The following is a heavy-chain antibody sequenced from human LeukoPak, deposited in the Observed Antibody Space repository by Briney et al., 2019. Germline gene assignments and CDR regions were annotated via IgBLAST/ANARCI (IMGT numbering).Heavy chain of an antibody. V-gene: IGHV1-8*01. CDR3: ARGRRGQWPNNWFDP. D-gene: IGHD6-19*01. CDR1: GYTFTSYD. Sequence: ASVKVSCKASGYTFTSYDINWVRQATGQGLEWMGWMNPNSGNTGYAQKFRGRVTMTRNTSISTAYMELSSLRSEDTAVYYCARGRRGQWPNNWFDPWGQGTLVTVSS. CDR2: MNPNSGNT. J-gene: IGHJ5*02.